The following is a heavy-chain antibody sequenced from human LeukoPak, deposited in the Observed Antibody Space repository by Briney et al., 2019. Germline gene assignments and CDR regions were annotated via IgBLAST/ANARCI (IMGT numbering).Heavy chain of an antibody. V-gene: IGHV3-23*01. CDR1: EYTFSNYA. CDR2: IDSGGGST. J-gene: IGHJ4*02. D-gene: IGHD5-12*01. CDR3: ARAGYSGYDFDY. Sequence: PGGSLRLSCVASEYTFSNYAMSWVRQAPGKGLEWVSSIDSGGGSTYYADSVKGRFTISRDNAKNSLYLQMNSLRAEDTAVYYCARAGYSGYDFDYWGQGTLVTVSS.